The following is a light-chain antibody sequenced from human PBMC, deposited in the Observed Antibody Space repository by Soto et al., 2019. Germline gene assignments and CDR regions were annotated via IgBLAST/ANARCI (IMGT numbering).Light chain of an antibody. CDR1: QSVPSSH. CDR2: GAS. J-gene: IGKJ1*01. CDR3: QQYVGSPPT. Sequence: EIVMTKSPATLSVSPXERATLSCGSSQSVPSSHVAWYQQRPGQSPRLLIDGASNRATGIPDRFSGSGSGTHFTLTISRMEPEDFAVYYCQQYVGSPPTFGQGTKV. V-gene: IGKV3-20*01.